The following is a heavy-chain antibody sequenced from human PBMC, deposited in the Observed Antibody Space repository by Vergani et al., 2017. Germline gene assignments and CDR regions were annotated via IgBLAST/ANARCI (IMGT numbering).Heavy chain of an antibody. CDR1: GGSFSGYY. V-gene: IGHV4-34*01. Sequence: QVQLQQWGAGLLKPSETLSLTCAVYGGSFSGYYWSWIRQPPGKGLEWIGEINHSGSTNYNPSLKSRVTISVDTSKNQFSLKLSSVTAADTAVYYCARGRGDNWDFDLWGRGTLGTVSS. CDR3: ARGRGDNWDFDL. CDR2: INHSGST. D-gene: IGHD3-16*01. J-gene: IGHJ2*01.